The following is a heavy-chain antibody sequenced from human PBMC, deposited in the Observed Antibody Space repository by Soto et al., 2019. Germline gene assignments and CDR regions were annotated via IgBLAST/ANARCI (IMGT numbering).Heavy chain of an antibody. V-gene: IGHV3-15*01. J-gene: IGHJ4*02. CDR1: GFTFKDAW. CDR3: TTDWR. Sequence: VQLVDSGGGLVQPGGSLRLSCAASGFTFKDAWMSWVRQAPGKGLEWIGRIKSISDGGTTDYAGPVKDRFSISRDDSKNTVYLQMNSLKIEDTGVYYWTTDWRWGQGTLVTVSS. CDR2: IKSISDGGTT.